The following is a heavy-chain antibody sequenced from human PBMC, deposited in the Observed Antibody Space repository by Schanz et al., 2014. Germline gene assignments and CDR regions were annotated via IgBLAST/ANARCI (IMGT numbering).Heavy chain of an antibody. J-gene: IGHJ6*02. CDR1: GYTFSSYG. Sequence: QVQLVQSGAEVKKPGASVKVSCKASGYTFSSYGITWVRQAPGQGLEWMGWISPYTGNTHYFDKMEGRVTMTTDTSTSTAYMELRSLRSDDTALYYCARDNLVSSSWYNYYGMDVWGQGTTVTVSS. CDR2: ISPYTGNT. V-gene: IGHV1-18*01. CDR3: ARDNLVSSSWYNYYGMDV. D-gene: IGHD6-13*01.